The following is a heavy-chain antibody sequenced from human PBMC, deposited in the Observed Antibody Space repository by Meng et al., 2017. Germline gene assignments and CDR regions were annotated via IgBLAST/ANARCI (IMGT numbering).Heavy chain of an antibody. V-gene: IGHV4-31*01. CDR1: GGSISRGGYY. CDR2: IYYSGST. CDR3: ARVHYYDSSGYNNWYFDL. Sequence: QVQLQESGPGLVKPSQTLSLTCTVSGGSISRGGYYWSWIRQHPGKGLEWIGYIYYSGSTYYNPSLKSLVTISVDTSKNQFSLKLSSVTAADTAVYYCARVHYYDSSGYNNWYFDLWGRGTLVTVSS. J-gene: IGHJ2*01. D-gene: IGHD3-22*01.